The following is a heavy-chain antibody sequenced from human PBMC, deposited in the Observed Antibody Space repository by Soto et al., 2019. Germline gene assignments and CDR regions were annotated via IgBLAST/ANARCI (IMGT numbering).Heavy chain of an antibody. Sequence: EVQLLESGGGLVQPGGSLRLSCAASGFTFSSYAMSWVRQAPGKGLEWVSTISGSGGSTYYADSVKGRFTISRDNSKNTLYLQMNSLRAEDTAVYYCAKATLPYYDFWSGSNTFDYWGQGTLVTVSS. CDR2: ISGSGGST. CDR1: GFTFSSYA. D-gene: IGHD3-3*01. V-gene: IGHV3-23*01. J-gene: IGHJ4*02. CDR3: AKATLPYYDFWSGSNTFDY.